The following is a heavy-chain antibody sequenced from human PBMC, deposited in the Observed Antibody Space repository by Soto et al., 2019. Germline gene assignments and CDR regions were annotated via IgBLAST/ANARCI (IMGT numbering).Heavy chain of an antibody. CDR2: IYPSGST. V-gene: IGHV4-4*07. Sequence: SVTLSLTCTASGGSISSYEWSWIRQPAGKGLEWIGRIYPSGSTNYNPSLKSRVTVSVDTSKNQFSLKRSSVTAPDTAVYYCASRGIAAAGQDYWGQGTLVPVSS. CDR1: GGSISSYE. J-gene: IGHJ4*02. D-gene: IGHD6-13*01. CDR3: ASRGIAAAGQDY.